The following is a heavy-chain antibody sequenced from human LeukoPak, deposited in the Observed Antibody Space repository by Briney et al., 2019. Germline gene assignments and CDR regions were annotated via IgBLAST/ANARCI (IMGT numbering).Heavy chain of an antibody. D-gene: IGHD6-19*01. CDR2: IYPGNSDT. V-gene: IGHV5-51*01. J-gene: IGHJ4*02. CDR1: GYSFSNYW. Sequence: GESLEISCKGSGYSFSNYWIGWARQMPGKGLEWMGIIYPGNSDTRYSPSFQGQVTISADKSISTAYLQWSSLKASDTAMYYCARPGSSGVADYFDYWGQGSLVTVSS. CDR3: ARPGSSGVADYFDY.